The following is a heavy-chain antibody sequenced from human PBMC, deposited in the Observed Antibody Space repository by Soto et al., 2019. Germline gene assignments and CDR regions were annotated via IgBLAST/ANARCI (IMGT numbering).Heavy chain of an antibody. CDR2: VSAGGDMT. CDR3: ARGDRGGSGSPASYYYSGLDV. D-gene: IGHD3-10*01. J-gene: IGHJ6*02. V-gene: IGHV3-23*01. Sequence: DVHLLESGGHLVQPGGSLRLSCAASGFTFSSYAMSWVRQAPGKGLEWVSSVSAGGDMTYYSDSVKGRFTMARDNSNNALFLQMNSLRIEDTALYYCARGDRGGSGSPASYYYSGLDVWGQGATVTVS. CDR1: GFTFSSYA.